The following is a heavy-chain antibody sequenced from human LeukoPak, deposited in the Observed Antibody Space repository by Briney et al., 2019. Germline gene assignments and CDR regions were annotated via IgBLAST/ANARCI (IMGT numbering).Heavy chain of an antibody. D-gene: IGHD3-10*01. CDR2: IYYSGST. Sequence: SETLSLTCTVSGGSISSYYWSWIRQPPGKGLEWIGYIYYSGSTNYNPSLKSRVTISVDTSKNQFSLKLSSVTAADTAVYCCARDVYGSGSYDWGQGTLVTVSS. CDR1: GGSISSYY. CDR3: ARDVYGSGSYD. V-gene: IGHV4-59*01. J-gene: IGHJ4*02.